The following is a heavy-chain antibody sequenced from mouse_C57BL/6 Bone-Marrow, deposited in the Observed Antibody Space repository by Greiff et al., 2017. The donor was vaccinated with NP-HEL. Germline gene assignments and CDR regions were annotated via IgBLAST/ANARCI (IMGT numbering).Heavy chain of an antibody. V-gene: IGHV5-12*01. D-gene: IGHD2-5*01. CDR1: GFTFSDYY. CDR3: ARQGGYSKSPMDY. J-gene: IGHJ4*01. CDR2: ISNGGGST. Sequence: VQLKESGGGLVQPGGSLKLSCAASGFTFSDYYMYWVRQTPEKRLEWVAYISNGGGSTYYPDTVKGRFTISRDNAKNTLYLQMSRLKSEDTAMYYCARQGGYSKSPMDYWGQGTSVTVSS.